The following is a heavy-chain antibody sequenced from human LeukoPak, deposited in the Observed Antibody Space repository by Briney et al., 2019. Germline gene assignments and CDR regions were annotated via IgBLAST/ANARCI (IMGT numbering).Heavy chain of an antibody. CDR2: ISGSGGST. Sequence: GGSLRLSCAASGFTFSSYAMNWVRQAPGKGPEWVSVISGSGGSTYYADSVKGRFTISRDNSKNTLYLQMNSLRAVDTAVYYCAKGRYSSSWYSDYWGQGTLVTVSS. J-gene: IGHJ4*02. CDR1: GFTFSSYA. D-gene: IGHD6-13*01. CDR3: AKGRYSSSWYSDY. V-gene: IGHV3-23*01.